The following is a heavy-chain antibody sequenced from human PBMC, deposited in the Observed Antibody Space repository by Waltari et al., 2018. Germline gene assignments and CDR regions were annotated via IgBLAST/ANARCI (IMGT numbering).Heavy chain of an antibody. Sequence: EERLVQSGGGLVQPGGSLRLSCEASCFSLTNYTMTWVRQAPGKGLEWVAYISETSRTTFYADSVRGRFIISRNNAKNSLSLQMVSLRGEDTAVYYCAVARGNYDVLTGFPVDSWGQGTLVTVSS. CDR3: AVARGNYDVLTGFPVDS. CDR1: CFSLTNYT. J-gene: IGHJ5*01. V-gene: IGHV3-48*01. CDR2: ISETSRTT. D-gene: IGHD3-9*01.